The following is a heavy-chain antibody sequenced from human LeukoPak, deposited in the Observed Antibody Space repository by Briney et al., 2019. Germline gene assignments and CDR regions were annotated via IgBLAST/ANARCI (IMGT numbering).Heavy chain of an antibody. CDR2: IYYSGST. CDR1: GVSIGSYY. CDR3: ARGGVATIISQYYFDY. Sequence: SETLSLTCTVSGVSIGSYYWSWIRQPPGKGLEWIGYIYYSGSTNYNPSLKSRVTISVNTSKNQFSLKLSSVTAADTAVYYCARGGVATIISQYYFDYWGQGTLVTVSS. D-gene: IGHD5-12*01. V-gene: IGHV4-59*01. J-gene: IGHJ4*02.